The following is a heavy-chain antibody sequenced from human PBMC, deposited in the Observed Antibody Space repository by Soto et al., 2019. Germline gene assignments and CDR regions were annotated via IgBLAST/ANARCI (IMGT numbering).Heavy chain of an antibody. J-gene: IGHJ6*02. CDR1: GGTFSSYA. CDR2: IIPISDTT. CDR3: ARSQGSSTSLEIYYYYYYGMDV. D-gene: IGHD2-2*01. V-gene: IGHV1-69*01. Sequence: QVQLVQSGAEVKKPGSSVKVSCKASGGTFSSYAISWVRQAPGXXXXXMGGIIPISDTTNYAQKFQGRVTITADESTSTAYMELSSLRSEDTAVYYCARSQGSSTSLEIYYYYYYGMDVWGQGTTVTVSS.